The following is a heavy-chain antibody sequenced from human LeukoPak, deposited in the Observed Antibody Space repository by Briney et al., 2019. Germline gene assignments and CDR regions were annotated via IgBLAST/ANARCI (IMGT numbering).Heavy chain of an antibody. Sequence: GGSLRLSCVASGFTFSSYGMHWVRQAPGKGLEWVAFISYDGSNENIADSVKGRFIISRDNSKNTLYLQMNSLRAEDTAVYYCAKGPAPRLGEFSYHALVDYWGQGTLVTVPS. V-gene: IGHV3-30*18. D-gene: IGHD3-16*02. CDR1: GFTFSSYG. CDR3: AKGPAPRLGEFSYHALVDY. CDR2: ISYDGSNE. J-gene: IGHJ4*02.